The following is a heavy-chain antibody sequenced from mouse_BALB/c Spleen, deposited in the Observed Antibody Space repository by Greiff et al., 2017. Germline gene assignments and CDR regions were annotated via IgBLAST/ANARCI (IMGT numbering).Heavy chain of an antibody. CDR3: ATFTTVVAIFDY. J-gene: IGHJ2*01. CDR1: GYTFTSYW. V-gene: IGHV1-87*01. Sequence: QVQLKESGAELARPGASVKLSCKASGYTFTSYWMQWVKQRPGQGLEWIGAIYPGDGDTRYTQKFKGKATLTADKSSSTAYMQLSSLASEDSAVYYCATFTTVVAIFDYWGQGTTLTVSS. CDR2: IYPGDGDT. D-gene: IGHD1-1*01.